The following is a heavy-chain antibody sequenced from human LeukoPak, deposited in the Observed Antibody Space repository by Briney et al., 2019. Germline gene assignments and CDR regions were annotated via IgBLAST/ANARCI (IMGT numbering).Heavy chain of an antibody. D-gene: IGHD6-19*01. CDR1: GGSISSGDYY. J-gene: IGHJ4*02. CDR2: ISGSGGRT. V-gene: IGHV3-23*01. Sequence: ETLSLTCTVSGGSISSGDYYWSWVRQAPGKGLEWVSAISGSGGRTFYADSVRDRFTISRDNSKNTLYLQMNSLRAEDTAVYYCARDPVAGSSGWVDWGQGTLFTVSS. CDR3: ARDPVAGSSGWVD.